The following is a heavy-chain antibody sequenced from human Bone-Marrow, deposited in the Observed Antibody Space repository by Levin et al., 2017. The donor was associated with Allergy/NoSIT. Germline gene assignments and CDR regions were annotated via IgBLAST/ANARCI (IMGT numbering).Heavy chain of an antibody. Sequence: SETLSLTCTVSGGSISSAGYHWTWIRQYPGTGLEWIGYISYRGSTYFNPSLMSRLTMSIDTSEQHFSLNLTSVSAADTAIYYCARLDGYSFDYWGQGALVTVSS. D-gene: IGHD1-1*01. CDR3: ARLDGYSFDY. V-gene: IGHV4-31*03. CDR2: ISYRGST. CDR1: GGSISSAGYH. J-gene: IGHJ4*02.